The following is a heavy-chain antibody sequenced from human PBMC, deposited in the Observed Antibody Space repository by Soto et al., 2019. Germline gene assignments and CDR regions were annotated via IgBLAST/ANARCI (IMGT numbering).Heavy chain of an antibody. D-gene: IGHD3-22*01. Sequence: EVQLVESGGGLIQPGGSLRLSCAASGFTVSSNYMSWVRQAPGKGLVWVSVIYSGGSTYYADSVKGRFTISRDNSKNTLYLQMNSLRAEDTAVYYCARTRVGYYDSSGYYSPYYYGMDVWGQGTTVTVSS. CDR2: IYSGGST. V-gene: IGHV3-53*01. CDR1: GFTVSSNY. J-gene: IGHJ6*02. CDR3: ARTRVGYYDSSGYYSPYYYGMDV.